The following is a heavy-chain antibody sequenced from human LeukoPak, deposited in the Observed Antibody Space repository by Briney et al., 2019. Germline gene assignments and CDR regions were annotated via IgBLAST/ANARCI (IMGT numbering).Heavy chain of an antibody. D-gene: IGHD1-7*01. J-gene: IGHJ4*02. CDR1: GGSISSYY. CDR2: IYYSGST. CDR3: ARDGSGWELYLDY. Sequence: SSETLSLTCTVSGGSISSYYWSWIRQPPGKGLEWIGYIYYSGSTNYNPSLKSRVTISVDTSKNQFSLKLSSVTAADTAVYYCARDGSGWELYLDYWGQGTLVTVSS. V-gene: IGHV4-59*12.